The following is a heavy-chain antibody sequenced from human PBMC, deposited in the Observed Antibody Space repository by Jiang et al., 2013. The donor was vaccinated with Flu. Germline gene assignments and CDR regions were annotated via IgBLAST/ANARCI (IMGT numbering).Heavy chain of an antibody. Sequence: AASGFTFSSYWMHWVRQAPGKGLVWVSRINSDGSSTSYADSVKGRFTISRDNAKNTLYLQMNSLRAEDTAVYYCARDSVVRGIAGYWGQGTLVTVSS. J-gene: IGHJ4*02. V-gene: IGHV3-74*01. CDR3: ARDSVVRGIAGY. D-gene: IGHD3-10*01. CDR2: INSDGSST. CDR1: GFTFSSYW.